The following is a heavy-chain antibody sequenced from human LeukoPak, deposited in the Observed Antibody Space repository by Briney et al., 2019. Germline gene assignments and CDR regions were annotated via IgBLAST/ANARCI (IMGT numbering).Heavy chain of an antibody. CDR3: ARSGEVVPAARPTRPYYYGMDV. CDR2: IIPIFGTA. D-gene: IGHD2-2*01. CDR1: GGTFSSYA. J-gene: IGHJ6*04. V-gene: IGHV1-69*13. Sequence: SVKVCCKASGGTFSSYAISWVRQAPGQGLEWMGGIIPIFGTANYAQKFQGRVTITADESTSTAYMELSSLRSEDTAVYYCARSGEVVPAARPTRPYYYGMDVWGKGTTVTVSS.